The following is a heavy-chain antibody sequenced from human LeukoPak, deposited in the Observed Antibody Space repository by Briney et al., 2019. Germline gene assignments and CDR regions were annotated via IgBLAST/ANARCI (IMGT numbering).Heavy chain of an antibody. D-gene: IGHD6-25*01. Sequence: PSETLSLTCTVSGDSISSYYWSWVRQPAGKGLEWIGRIYTSGSTNYNPSLKGRVTISVDKSKNQFYLKLSSVTAADTAVYYCARDGIAAAAEGWFDPWGQGTLVTVSS. CDR1: GDSISSYY. V-gene: IGHV4-4*07. J-gene: IGHJ5*02. CDR2: IYTSGST. CDR3: ARDGIAAAAEGWFDP.